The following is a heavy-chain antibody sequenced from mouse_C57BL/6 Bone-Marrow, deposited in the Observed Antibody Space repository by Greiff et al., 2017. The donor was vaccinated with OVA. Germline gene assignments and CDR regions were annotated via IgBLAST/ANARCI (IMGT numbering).Heavy chain of an antibody. CDR1: GYTFTSYG. V-gene: IGHV1-81*01. CDR3: AREGLLRSCCAMDY. J-gene: IGHJ4*01. CDR2: IYPSSGNT. D-gene: IGHD1-1*01. Sequence: QVQLQQSGAELARPGASVKLSCKASGYTFTSYGIRWVKQRTGQGLEWIGEIYPSSGNTYYNEKFKGKATLTADKSSSTAYMELRSLTSEDSAVYFGAREGLLRSCCAMDYWGQGTSVTVSS.